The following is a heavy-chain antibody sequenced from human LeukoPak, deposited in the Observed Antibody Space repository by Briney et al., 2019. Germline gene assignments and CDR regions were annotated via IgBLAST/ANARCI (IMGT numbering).Heavy chain of an antibody. V-gene: IGHV4-59*01. Sequence: PSETLSLTCTASGGSISSYYLSWIRQPPGKGLEWIGYIYYSGSTNYNPSLKSRVTISVDTSKNQFSLKLSSVTAADTAVYYCAKSGDTPFEYYYYYMDVWGKGTTVTVSS. J-gene: IGHJ6*03. CDR3: AKSGDTPFEYYYYYMDV. D-gene: IGHD2-21*01. CDR1: GGSISSYY. CDR2: IYYSGST.